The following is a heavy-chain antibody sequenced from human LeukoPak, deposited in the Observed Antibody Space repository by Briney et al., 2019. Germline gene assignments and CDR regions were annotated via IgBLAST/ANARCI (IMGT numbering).Heavy chain of an antibody. D-gene: IGHD5-24*01. CDR1: GFTFSSYV. J-gene: IGHJ4*02. CDR3: ARDNGQKMATIGFDY. V-gene: IGHV3-30*04. CDR2: ISYDGSNE. Sequence: GGSLRLSCAASGFTFSSYVMHWVRQAPGKGLEWVAIISYDGSNEYYADSVKGRFTISRDNAKNSLYLQMNSLRAEDTALYYCARDNGQKMATIGFDYWGQGTLVTVSS.